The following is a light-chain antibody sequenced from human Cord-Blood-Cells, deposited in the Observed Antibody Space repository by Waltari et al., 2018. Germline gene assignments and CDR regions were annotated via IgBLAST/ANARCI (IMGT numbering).Light chain of an antibody. J-gene: IGLJ3*02. CDR1: SSDVGSYNL. CDR3: CSYAGSSTWV. V-gene: IGLV2-23*01. Sequence: QSALTQPASVSGSPGQSITISCTGTSSDVGSYNLVSWYQQHPGKAPKLMIYEGSKRPPGVSNRFSASKSGNTASLTISGLQAEDEADYYCCSYAGSSTWVFGGGTKLTVL. CDR2: EGS.